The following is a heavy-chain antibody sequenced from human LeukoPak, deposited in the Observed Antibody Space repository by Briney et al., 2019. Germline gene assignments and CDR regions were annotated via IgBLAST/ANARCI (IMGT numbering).Heavy chain of an antibody. D-gene: IGHD3-3*01. J-gene: IGHJ4*02. CDR3: ARSPYDFWSGYQAGSLDY. CDR1: GGSISSSSYY. CDR2: IYTSGST. Sequence: SETLSLTCTVSGGSISSSSYYWSWIRQPAGKGLEWIGRIYTSGSTNYNPSLKSRVTISVDTSKNQFSLKLSSVTAADTAVYYCARSPYDFWSGYQAGSLDYWGQGTLVTVSS. V-gene: IGHV4-61*02.